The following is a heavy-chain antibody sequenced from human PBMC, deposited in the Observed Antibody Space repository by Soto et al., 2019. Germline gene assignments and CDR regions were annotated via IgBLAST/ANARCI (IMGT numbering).Heavy chain of an antibody. V-gene: IGHV3-21*01. D-gene: IGHD3-9*01. Sequence: PGGSLRLACAASGVTVCIYSMNWVRQAPGKGLEWVSSIGSSSSYIYYADSVKGRFTISRDNAKNSLYLQMNSLRAEDTAVYYCAREKYYDILTGYSNYSGMDVWGQGTTVTVSS. CDR1: GVTVCIYS. J-gene: IGHJ6*02. CDR2: IGSSSSYI. CDR3: AREKYYDILTGYSNYSGMDV.